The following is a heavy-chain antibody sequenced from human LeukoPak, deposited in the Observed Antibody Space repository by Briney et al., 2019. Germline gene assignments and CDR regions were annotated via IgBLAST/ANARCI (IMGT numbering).Heavy chain of an antibody. D-gene: IGHD6-13*01. Sequence: ASVKVSCKASGYTFTSYDINWVRQATGQGLEWMGWMNPNSGNTGHAQKFQGRVTMTRHTSISTAYMELSSLRSEDTAVYYCARGKAAAGTSDAFDIWGQGTMVTVSS. V-gene: IGHV1-8*01. CDR3: ARGKAAAGTSDAFDI. J-gene: IGHJ3*02. CDR2: MNPNSGNT. CDR1: GYTFTSYD.